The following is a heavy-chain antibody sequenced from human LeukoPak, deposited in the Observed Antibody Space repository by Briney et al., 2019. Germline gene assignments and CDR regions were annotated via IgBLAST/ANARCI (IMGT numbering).Heavy chain of an antibody. D-gene: IGHD1-26*01. Sequence: GGSLRLSCAASGFTFSSYGMSWVRQAPGKGLEWVSAISGSGGSTYYADSVKGRFTISRDNSKNTLYLQMNSLRAEDTAVYYCAKVSGSPRNAFDIWGQGTMVTVSS. CDR3: AKVSGSPRNAFDI. CDR2: ISGSGGST. V-gene: IGHV3-23*01. CDR1: GFTFSSYG. J-gene: IGHJ3*02.